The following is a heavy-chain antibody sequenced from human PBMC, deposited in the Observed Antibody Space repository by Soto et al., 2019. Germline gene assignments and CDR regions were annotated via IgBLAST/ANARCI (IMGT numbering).Heavy chain of an antibody. J-gene: IGHJ5*02. V-gene: IGHV1-18*01. Sequence: QVQLVQSGAEVKKPGASVKVSCKASGYTFTSYGISWVRQASGQGLEWMGWISAYNGNTNCVQNLQGRVTMTTDTSTSTAYMELRSLRSDDTAVYYCARDEAYKGNDGGWFDPWGQGTLVTVSS. D-gene: IGHD1-1*01. CDR1: GYTFTSYG. CDR2: ISAYNGNT. CDR3: ARDEAYKGNDGGWFDP.